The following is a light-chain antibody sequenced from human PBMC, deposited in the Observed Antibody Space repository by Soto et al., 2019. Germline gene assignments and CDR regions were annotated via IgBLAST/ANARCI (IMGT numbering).Light chain of an antibody. CDR1: QSLRSNS. V-gene: IGKV3-20*01. CDR3: QYFGGSWT. J-gene: IGKJ1*01. CDR2: GAS. Sequence: EIVLTQSPDTLSLSPGERAILSCRASQSLRSNSFAWYQQNPGQAPRLLIYGASNRATCIPDRFSGSGSGTDFTLTIARLEPGDFAVYYCQYFGGSWTFGQGTKVEF.